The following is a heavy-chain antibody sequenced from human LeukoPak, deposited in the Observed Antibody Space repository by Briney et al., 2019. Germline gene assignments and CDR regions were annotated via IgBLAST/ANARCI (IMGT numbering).Heavy chain of an antibody. CDR3: AHRPIAAAGTKVFDP. CDR1: GFSLSTSGVG. Sequence: SGPTLVKPTQTLTLTCTFSGFSLSTSGVGVGWIRQPPGKALEWLALIYWNDDKRYSPSLKSRLTITKDTSKNQVVLTMTNMDPVDTATYYCAHRPIAAAGTKVFDPWGQGTLVTVPS. D-gene: IGHD6-13*01. V-gene: IGHV2-5*01. CDR2: IYWNDDK. J-gene: IGHJ5*02.